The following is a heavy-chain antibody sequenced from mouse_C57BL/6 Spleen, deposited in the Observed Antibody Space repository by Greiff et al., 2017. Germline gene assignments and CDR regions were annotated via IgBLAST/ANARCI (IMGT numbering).Heavy chain of an antibody. CDR2: INYDGSST. CDR3: ARVRSCDYAMDY. D-gene: IGHD1-1*01. V-gene: IGHV5-16*01. CDR1: GYTFSDYY. Sequence: EVQLVESEGGLVQPGSSMKLSCTASGYTFSDYYMAWVRQVPEKGLEWVANINYDGSSTYYLDSLKSSSIISRDNAKNILYLQMSTLKSEDTATYECARVRSCDYAMDYWGQGTSVTVSS. J-gene: IGHJ4*01.